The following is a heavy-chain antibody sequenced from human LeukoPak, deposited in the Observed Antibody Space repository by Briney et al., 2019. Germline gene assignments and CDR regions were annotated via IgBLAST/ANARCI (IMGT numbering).Heavy chain of an antibody. Sequence: GGSLRLSCAASGFIFSDYGMHWVRQAPGKGLEWVTLVRNDGSDKYYADSVKGRFTISRDNSKNTLYLQMNSLRPEDTAVYYCAKHYYGSESQKYYFDCWGQGTLVTVSS. D-gene: IGHD3-10*01. CDR1: GFIFSDYG. J-gene: IGHJ4*02. CDR2: VRNDGSDK. CDR3: AKHYYGSESQKYYFDC. V-gene: IGHV3-30*02.